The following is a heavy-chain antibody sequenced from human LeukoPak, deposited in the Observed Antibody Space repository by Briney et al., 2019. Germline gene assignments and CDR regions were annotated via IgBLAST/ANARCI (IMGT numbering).Heavy chain of an antibody. J-gene: IGHJ3*02. D-gene: IGHD5-24*01. Sequence: SETLSLTCTVSGGSISSRGYYWSWSRQYPGKGLEWIGYIYYSGSTFYNPSLKSRATISVDTSKNQFSLKVSSVTAADTAVYYCARDHTLRDGYTLGAFDIWGQGTMVSVSS. CDR1: GGSISSRGYY. CDR3: ARDHTLRDGYTLGAFDI. V-gene: IGHV4-31*03. CDR2: IYYSGST.